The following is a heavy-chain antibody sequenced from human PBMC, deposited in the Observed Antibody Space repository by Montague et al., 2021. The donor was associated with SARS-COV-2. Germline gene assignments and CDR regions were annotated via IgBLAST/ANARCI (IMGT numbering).Heavy chain of an antibody. D-gene: IGHD6-19*01. J-gene: IGHJ6*02. V-gene: IGHV4-34*01. CDR3: ARGVLGENRYASGWFLTHHYNSLDV. CDR1: GGSFSDYY. CDR2: INHIGTT. Sequence: SETLSLTCAVYGGSFSDYYWSWIRQSPGKGLEWIGEINHIGTTNYNPSLKSRVSISKDTSKNQISLRLNSVTAADMAVYYCARGVLGENRYASGWFLTHHYNSLDVWGQGTTVTVSS.